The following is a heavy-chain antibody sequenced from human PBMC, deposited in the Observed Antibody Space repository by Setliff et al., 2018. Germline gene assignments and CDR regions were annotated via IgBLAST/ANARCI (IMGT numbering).Heavy chain of an antibody. D-gene: IGHD5-18*01. CDR2: IRYDGSNK. CDR1: GFTFSSYG. J-gene: IGHJ4*02. CDR3: AKGRGYSYGIDY. Sequence: GESLTISCAASGFTFSSYGMHWVRQAPGKGLEWVAFIRYDGSNKYYADSVKGRFTISRDNSKNTLYLQMNSLRAEDTAVYYCAKGRGYSYGIDYWGQGTLVTVSS. V-gene: IGHV3-30*02.